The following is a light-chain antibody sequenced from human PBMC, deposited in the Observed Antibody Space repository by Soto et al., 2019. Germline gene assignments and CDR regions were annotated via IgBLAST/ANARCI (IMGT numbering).Light chain of an antibody. CDR3: QSYDSSLSGWV. J-gene: IGLJ3*02. Sequence: QSVLTQPPSVSGAPGQRVTISCTGSSSNIGAGYDVHWYQQLPGTAPKLLIYGNNNRPSGVPDRFSGSKSGTSASLAITGLQAEDVADYYCQSYDSSLSGWVFGGGTKLTVL. CDR2: GNN. CDR1: SSNIGAGYD. V-gene: IGLV1-40*01.